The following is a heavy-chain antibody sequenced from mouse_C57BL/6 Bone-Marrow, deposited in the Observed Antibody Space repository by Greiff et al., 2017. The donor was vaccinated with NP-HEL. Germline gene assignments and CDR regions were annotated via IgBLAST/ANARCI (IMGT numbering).Heavy chain of an antibody. V-gene: IGHV1-26*01. D-gene: IGHD2-3*01. CDR2: INPNNGGT. Sequence: EVKLLESGPELVKPGASVKISCKASGYTFTDYYMNWVKQSHGKSLEWIGDINPNNGGTSYNQKFKGKATLTVDKSSSTAYMELRSLTSEDSAVYYCARGWLLRFAYWGQGTLVTVSA. CDR1: GYTFTDYY. J-gene: IGHJ3*01. CDR3: ARGWLLRFAY.